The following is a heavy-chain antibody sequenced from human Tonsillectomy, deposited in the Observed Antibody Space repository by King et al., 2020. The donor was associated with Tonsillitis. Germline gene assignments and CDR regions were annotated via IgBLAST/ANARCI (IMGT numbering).Heavy chain of an antibody. CDR2: SSHDGSNE. CDR3: VKGGGATTYYFSAMDV. Sequence: VQLVESGGGVVQPGRSLRLSCAAFRFTFRSYVMHWVRQAPGKGLEWVASSSHDGSNEYYVDSVKGRFTISRDNSKETLYLQMNSLRAEDSAVYYCVKGGGATTYYFSAMDVWGPGTTVAVSS. CDR1: RFTFRSYV. D-gene: IGHD1-26*01. J-gene: IGHJ6*02. V-gene: IGHV3-30*18.